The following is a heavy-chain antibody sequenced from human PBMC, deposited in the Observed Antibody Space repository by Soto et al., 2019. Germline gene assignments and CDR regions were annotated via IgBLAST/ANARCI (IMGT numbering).Heavy chain of an antibody. V-gene: IGHV1-46*01. Sequence: GASVKVSCKTSGHTLINYYMHWVRQAPGRGLDWLGKIDPSGNGTSYAERFQGRITLTSDTSTKTVYVELSSLRSEDTAIYYCAINYYDSSGYLYWGQGTLVTVSS. CDR3: AINYYDSSGYLY. J-gene: IGHJ4*02. CDR1: GHTLINYY. D-gene: IGHD3-22*01. CDR2: IDPSGNGT.